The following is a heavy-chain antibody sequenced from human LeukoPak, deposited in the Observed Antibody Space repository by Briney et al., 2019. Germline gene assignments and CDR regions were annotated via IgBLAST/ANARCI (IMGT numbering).Heavy chain of an antibody. CDR2: INLNSGDT. D-gene: IGHD3-9*01. CDR3: ARSYFDVLTNYYMWRVT. V-gene: IGHV1-2*02. J-gene: IGHJ4*02. CDR1: GYTFHYYY. Sequence: ASVKVSCKASGYTFHYYYIQGVRQAPGQGLEWMGWINLNSGDTYYAQNFQDRVTMTGDTSISTAYLELSSLRSDDTAVFYCARSYFDVLTNYYMWRVTWGQGTLVTVSS.